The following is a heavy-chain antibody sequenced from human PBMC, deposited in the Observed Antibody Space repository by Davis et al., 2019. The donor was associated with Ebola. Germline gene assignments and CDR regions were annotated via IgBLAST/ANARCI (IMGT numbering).Heavy chain of an antibody. V-gene: IGHV4-4*02. CDR3: ARKTGVRYYFNY. D-gene: IGHD3-10*01. CDR1: GGSISSSNW. CDR2: IYHSGSA. J-gene: IGHJ4*02. Sequence: PSETLSLTCAVSGGSISSSNWWSWVRQPPGKGLEWIGEIYHSGSANYDPSLKSRASISVDTSKNQFSLKLISVSAADTAVYYCARKTGVRYYFNYWGQGILVTVSP.